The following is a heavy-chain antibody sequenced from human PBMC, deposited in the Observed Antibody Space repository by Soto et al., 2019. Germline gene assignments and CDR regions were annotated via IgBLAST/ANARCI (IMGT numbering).Heavy chain of an antibody. CDR1: GGTFSSYA. V-gene: IGHV1-69*12. CDR2: IIPIFGTA. CDR3: EAPPEGGTAYYYSGMDV. D-gene: IGHD3-16*01. Sequence: QVQLVQSGAEVKKPGSSVKVSCKASGGTFSSYAISWVRQAPGQGLEWMGGIIPIFGTANYAQKFQGRVTMTADESTSTAYMELSSLRSEDTAVYYCEAPPEGGTAYYYSGMDVWGQGTTVTVSS. J-gene: IGHJ6*02.